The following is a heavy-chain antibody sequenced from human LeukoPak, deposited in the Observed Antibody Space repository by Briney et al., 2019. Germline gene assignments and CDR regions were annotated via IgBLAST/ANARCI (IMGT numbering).Heavy chain of an antibody. J-gene: IGHJ6*02. V-gene: IGHV1-8*01. CDR2: MNPISGNT. Sequence: GASVKVSCKASGYTFTSYDINWVRQATGQGLEWMGWMNPISGNTGYAQKFQGRVTMTRNTSISTAYMELSSLRSEDTAVYYCARKGQYHGSGSYMYYYYGMDVWGQGTTVTVS. D-gene: IGHD3-10*01. CDR3: ARKGQYHGSGSYMYYYYGMDV. CDR1: GYTFTSYD.